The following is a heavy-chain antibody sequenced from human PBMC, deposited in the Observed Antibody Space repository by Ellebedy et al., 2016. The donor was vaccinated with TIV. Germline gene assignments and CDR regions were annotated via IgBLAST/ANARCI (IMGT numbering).Heavy chain of an antibody. CDR2: IYYRGSP. CDR1: GVSISSSAYY. D-gene: IGHD5-18*01. Sequence: SETLSLTXTVSGVSISSSAYYWGWIRQPPEKGLEWIGSIYYRGSPYYNPSLKSRVTISLDTSKNQVSLKLTSVTAADTAVYYCARALGYTGSASHYFDHWGQGTLATV. CDR3: ARALGYTGSASHYFDH. V-gene: IGHV4-39*07. J-gene: IGHJ4*02.